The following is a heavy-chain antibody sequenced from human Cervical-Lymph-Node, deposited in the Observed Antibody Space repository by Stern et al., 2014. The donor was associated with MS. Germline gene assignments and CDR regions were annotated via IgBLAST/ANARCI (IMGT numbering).Heavy chain of an antibody. CDR1: GSPVTDFF. CDR2: FVPHAGAP. J-gene: IGHJ4*02. Sequence: QVQLVQSGAEVKKPGASVTVSCKVSGSPVTDFFIPWVRQAPGKGLEWMGGFVPHAGAPPSAPQFQGSVPMPEDPYPATPYLELRSLTADDTAGYYCAADYDYWGQGTLVTVSS. V-gene: IGHV1-24*01. CDR3: AADYDY.